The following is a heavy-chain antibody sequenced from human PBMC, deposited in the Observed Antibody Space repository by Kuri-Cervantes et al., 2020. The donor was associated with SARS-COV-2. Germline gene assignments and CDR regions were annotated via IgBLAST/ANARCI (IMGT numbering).Heavy chain of an antibody. CDR2: INPNSGGT. CDR1: GYTFTGYH. Sequence: AAVKVSCKASGYTFTGYHMHGVRQAPGQGLEWMGWINPNSGGTNYAQKFQGRVTMTRDTSISTAYMELSRLRSDDTAVYYCARGGTGIFTWFDPWGQGTLVTVSS. CDR3: ARGGTGIFTWFDP. V-gene: IGHV1-2*02. J-gene: IGHJ5*02.